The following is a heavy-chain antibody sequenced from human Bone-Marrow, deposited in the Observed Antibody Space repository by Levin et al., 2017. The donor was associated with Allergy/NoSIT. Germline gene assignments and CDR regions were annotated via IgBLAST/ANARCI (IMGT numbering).Heavy chain of an antibody. Sequence: EWVSSISGSGGSTYNADSVKGRFTVSRDNSKSTLFLEMNNLRAEDAALYYCAKDYFEFWGGNPHWYFDIWGRGTLVTVSS. J-gene: IGHJ2*01. CDR3: AKDYFEFWGGNPHWYFDI. D-gene: IGHD3/OR15-3a*01. V-gene: IGHV3-23*01. CDR2: ISGSGGST.